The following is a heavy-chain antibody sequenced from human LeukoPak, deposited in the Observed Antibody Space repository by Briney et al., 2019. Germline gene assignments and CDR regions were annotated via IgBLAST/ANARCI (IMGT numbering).Heavy chain of an antibody. J-gene: IGHJ4*02. Sequence: ASVKVSCTASGGTFNSYAISWVRQATGQGLEWMGGIIPMFGTANYAQKFQGRVTITADESTSTAYMELSSLRSEDTAVYYCARVLYYDILTGYPHPESYFDYWGQGTLVTVSS. CDR3: ARVLYYDILTGYPHPESYFDY. CDR1: GGTFNSYA. CDR2: IIPMFGTA. D-gene: IGHD3-9*01. V-gene: IGHV1-69*13.